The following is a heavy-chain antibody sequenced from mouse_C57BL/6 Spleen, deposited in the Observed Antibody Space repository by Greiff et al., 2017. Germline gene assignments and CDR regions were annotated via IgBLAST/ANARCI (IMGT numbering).Heavy chain of an antibody. CDR1: GYAFTNYL. J-gene: IGHJ1*03. D-gene: IGHD2-3*01. CDR2: INPGSGGT. CDR3: ARTPLYDGYYDWYFDG. V-gene: IGHV1-54*01. Sequence: VQLQQSGAELVRPGTSVKVSCKASGYAFTNYLIEWVKQRPGQGLEWIGVINPGSGGTNYNETFKGKATLTADKSSSTSYMQLSSLTSEDSAVYFCARTPLYDGYYDWYFDGWGTGTTVTVSS.